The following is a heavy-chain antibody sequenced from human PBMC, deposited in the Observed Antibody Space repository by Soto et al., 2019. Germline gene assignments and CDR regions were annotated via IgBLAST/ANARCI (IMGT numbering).Heavy chain of an antibody. CDR2: ISWNSGSI. V-gene: IGHV3-9*01. D-gene: IGHD6-19*01. CDR1: GFTFDDYA. Sequence: EVQLVESGGGLVQPGRSLRLSCAASGFTFDDYAMHWVRQAPGKGLEWVSGISWNSGSIGYADSVKGRFTISRDNAKNSLYLQMNSLRAVDTALYYCAKAAPIRRAVAGSRPLDYWGQGTLVTVSS. CDR3: AKAAPIRRAVAGSRPLDY. J-gene: IGHJ4*02.